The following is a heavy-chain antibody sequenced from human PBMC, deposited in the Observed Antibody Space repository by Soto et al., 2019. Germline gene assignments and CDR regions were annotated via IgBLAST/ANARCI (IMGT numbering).Heavy chain of an antibody. CDR2: INAGNGST. Sequence: ASVKVSCKASGYTFTSYAMHWVRQAPGQRLEWMGWINAGNGSTKYSQKFQGRVTITRDTSASTAYMELSSLRSEDTAVYYCARDDALVVPAAILDYWGQGTLVTVSS. CDR3: ARDDALVVPAAILDY. D-gene: IGHD2-2*02. J-gene: IGHJ4*02. CDR1: GYTFTSYA. V-gene: IGHV1-3*01.